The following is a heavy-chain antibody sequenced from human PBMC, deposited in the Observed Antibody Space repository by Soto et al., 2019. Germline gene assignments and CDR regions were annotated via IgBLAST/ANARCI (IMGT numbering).Heavy chain of an antibody. V-gene: IGHV4-34*01. J-gene: IGHJ6*02. CDR3: ARGPMRRFLEWLSKGRYYYYGMDV. D-gene: IGHD3-3*01. CDR2: INHSGST. Sequence: PSETMSLTCAVYGGSFSGYYWSWIRQPPGKGLEWIGEINHSGSTNYNPSLKSRVTISVETSKNQFSLKLSSVTAADTAVYYCARGPMRRFLEWLSKGRYYYYGMDVWGQGTTVTVSS. CDR1: GGSFSGYY.